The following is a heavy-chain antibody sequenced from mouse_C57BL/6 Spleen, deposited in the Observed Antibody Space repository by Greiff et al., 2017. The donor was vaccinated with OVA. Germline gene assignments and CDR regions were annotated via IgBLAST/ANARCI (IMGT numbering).Heavy chain of an antibody. CDR3: ARRGYGSSDWYFEV. CDR1: GFTFSSYG. Sequence: EVKLQESGGDLVKPGGSLKLSCAASGFTFSSYGMSWVRQTPDKRLEWVATISSGGSYTYYPDSVKGRFTISRDNAKNTLYLQMSSLKSEDTAMYYCARRGYGSSDWYFEVWGTGTTVTVSS. D-gene: IGHD1-1*01. J-gene: IGHJ1*03. CDR2: ISSGGSYT. V-gene: IGHV5-6*02.